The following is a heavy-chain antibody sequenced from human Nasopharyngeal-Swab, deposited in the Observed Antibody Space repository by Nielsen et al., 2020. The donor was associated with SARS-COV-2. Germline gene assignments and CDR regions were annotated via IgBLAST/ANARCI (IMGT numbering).Heavy chain of an antibody. D-gene: IGHD2-21*01. Sequence: SLTLSLTCAVSGGSISSSNWWSWVCQPPGKGLERIGSINYSGTIYCNPSLKSRVTISVYTSNNQFSLNLNSVTAADTAVYYCAKHYGGGLPYGMDVWGQGTTVTVSS. CDR1: GGSISSSNW. V-gene: IGHV4-39*01. J-gene: IGHJ6*02. CDR2: INYSGTI. CDR3: AKHYGGGLPYGMDV.